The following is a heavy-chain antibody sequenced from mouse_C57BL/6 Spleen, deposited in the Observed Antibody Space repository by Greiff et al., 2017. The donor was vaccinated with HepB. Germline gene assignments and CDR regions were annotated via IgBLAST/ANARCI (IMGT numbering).Heavy chain of an antibody. CDR1: GFNIKDDY. J-gene: IGHJ3*01. Sequence: VQLKESGAELVRPGASVKLSCTASGFNIKDDYMHWVKQRPEQGLEWIGWIDPENGDTEYASKFQGKATITADTSSNTAYLQLSSLTSEDTAVYYCTGGSSPFFAYWGQGTLVTVSA. V-gene: IGHV14-4*01. CDR2: IDPENGDT. CDR3: TGGSSPFFAY. D-gene: IGHD1-1*01.